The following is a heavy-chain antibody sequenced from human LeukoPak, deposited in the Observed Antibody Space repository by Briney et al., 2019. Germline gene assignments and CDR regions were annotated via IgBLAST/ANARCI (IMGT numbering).Heavy chain of an antibody. CDR2: ISSSSSTI. CDR1: GFTFSSYS. Sequence: PSGGSLRLSCAASGFTFSSYSMNWVRQAPGKGLEWVSYISSSSSTIYYADSVKGRFTISRDNAKNSLYLQMNSLRAEDTAVYYCARDVLRGYYWAFGYWGQGTLVTVSS. CDR3: ARDVLRGYYWAFGY. V-gene: IGHV3-48*04. J-gene: IGHJ4*02. D-gene: IGHD3-22*01.